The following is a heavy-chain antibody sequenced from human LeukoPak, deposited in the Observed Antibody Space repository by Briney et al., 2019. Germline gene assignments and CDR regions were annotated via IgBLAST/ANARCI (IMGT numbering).Heavy chain of an antibody. D-gene: IGHD5-18*01. CDR2: IYYSGST. CDR3: ARAEGYSYAFYYFDY. Sequence: SETLSLTCTVSGGSISSYYWSWIRQPPGKGLEWIGYIYYSGSTNYNPSLKSRVTISVDTSKNQFSLKLSSVTAADTAVYYCARAEGYSYAFYYFDYWGQGTLVTVSS. V-gene: IGHV4-59*01. CDR1: GGSISSYY. J-gene: IGHJ4*02.